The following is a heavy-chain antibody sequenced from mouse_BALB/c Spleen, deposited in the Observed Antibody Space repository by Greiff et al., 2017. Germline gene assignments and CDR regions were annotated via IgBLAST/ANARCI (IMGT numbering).Heavy chain of an antibody. CDR1: GFTFSSFG. Sequence: EVQVVESGGGLVQPGGSRKLSCAASGFTFSSFGMYWVRQAPEKGLEWVAYISSGSSTIYYADTVKGRFTISRDNPKNTLFLQMTSLRSEDTAMYYCARSEGGFAYWGQGTLVTVSA. J-gene: IGHJ3*01. CDR3: ARSEGGFAY. CDR2: ISSGSSTI. V-gene: IGHV5-17*02.